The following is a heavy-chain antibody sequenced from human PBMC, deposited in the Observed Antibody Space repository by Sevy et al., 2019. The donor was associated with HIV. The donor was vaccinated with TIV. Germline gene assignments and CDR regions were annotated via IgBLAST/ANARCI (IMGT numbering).Heavy chain of an antibody. CDR2: ISAYNANT. D-gene: IGHD2-21*02. CDR3: AREKDPYCGGDCYYGY. CDR1: GYTFTSYG. Sequence: ASVKVSCKASGYTFTSYGITWVRQAPGQGLEWMGWISAYNANTNYAQKLQGRVTMTTDTSTSTAYMELRSLRSDDTRGYYCAREKDPYCGGDCYYGYWGQGTLVTVSS. V-gene: IGHV1-18*01. J-gene: IGHJ4*02.